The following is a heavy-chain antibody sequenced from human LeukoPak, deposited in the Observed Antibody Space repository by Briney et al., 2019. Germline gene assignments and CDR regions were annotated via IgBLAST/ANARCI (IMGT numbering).Heavy chain of an antibody. J-gene: IGHJ4*02. D-gene: IGHD3-10*01. CDR3: ARVQLLWFGEDY. Sequence: GRSLRLSCAASGFTFSSYAMHWVRQAPGKGLEWVAVISYDGSNKYYADSVKGRFTISRDNSKNTLYLQMNSLRAEDTAVYYCARVQLLWFGEDYWGQGTLVTVSS. CDR2: ISYDGSNK. CDR1: GFTFSSYA. V-gene: IGHV3-30*04.